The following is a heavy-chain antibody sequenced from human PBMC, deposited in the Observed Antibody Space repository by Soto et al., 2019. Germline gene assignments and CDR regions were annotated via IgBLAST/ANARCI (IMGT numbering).Heavy chain of an antibody. CDR1: GFTFSSYW. V-gene: IGHV3-74*01. CDR3: ARVVGYCSSTSCYFDY. CDR2: INSDGSST. D-gene: IGHD2-2*01. Sequence: GGSLRLSCAASGFTFSSYWMHWVRQAPGKGLVWVSRINSDGSSTSYADSVKGRFTIYRDNAKNTLYLQMNSLRAEDTAVYYCARVVGYCSSTSCYFDYWGQGTLVTVSS. J-gene: IGHJ4*02.